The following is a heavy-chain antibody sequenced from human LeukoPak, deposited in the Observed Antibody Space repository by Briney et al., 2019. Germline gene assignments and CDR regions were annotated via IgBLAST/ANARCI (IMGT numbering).Heavy chain of an antibody. J-gene: IGHJ3*02. Sequence: SETLSLTCTVSGGSISSGGYYWSWIRQHPGKGLEWIWYIHYSGSTYYNPSLKSRVTISVDTSKNQFSLKLSSVTAADTAVYYCARGSLVGAGDAFDIWGQGTMVTVSS. D-gene: IGHD1-26*01. V-gene: IGHV4-31*03. CDR2: IHYSGST. CDR3: ARGSLVGAGDAFDI. CDR1: GGSISSGGYY.